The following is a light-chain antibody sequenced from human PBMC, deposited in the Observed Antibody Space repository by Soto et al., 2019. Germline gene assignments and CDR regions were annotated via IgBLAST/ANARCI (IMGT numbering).Light chain of an antibody. CDR2: GNS. CDR3: QSYDSSVSKVV. J-gene: IGLJ2*01. CDR1: SSNIGAGYD. V-gene: IGLV1-40*01. Sequence: QSVLTQPPSVSEAPGQRVTISCTGSSSNIGAGYDVHWYQHLPGTAPKLLIYGNSNRPSGVPDRFSGSKSGTSASLAITGLQAEDEADYYCQSYDSSVSKVVFGGGTKLTVL.